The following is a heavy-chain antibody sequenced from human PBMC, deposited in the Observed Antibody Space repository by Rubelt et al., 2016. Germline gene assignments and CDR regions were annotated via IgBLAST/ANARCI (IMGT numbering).Heavy chain of an antibody. Sequence: QVQLVQSGAEVKKPGASVKVSCKASGYTFTSYYMHWVRQAPGQGLEWMGIINTSGGSTSYAQKCQGRVTRTRDTSTSTVDMERSSLRSEDTAVYYCARSPRYDVEDNWFDPWGQGTLVTVSS. CDR2: INTSGGST. J-gene: IGHJ5*02. V-gene: IGHV1-46*01. CDR1: GYTFTSYY. CDR3: ARSPRYDVEDNWFDP. D-gene: IGHD3-3*01.